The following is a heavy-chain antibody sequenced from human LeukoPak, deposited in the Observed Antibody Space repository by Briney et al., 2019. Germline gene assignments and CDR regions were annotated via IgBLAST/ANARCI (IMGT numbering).Heavy chain of an antibody. D-gene: IGHD6-19*01. CDR1: GFTFSSYG. CDR2: IRYDGSNK. J-gene: IGHJ4*02. CDR3: AKDGTGWPHKFIDY. V-gene: IGHV3-30*02. Sequence: PGGSLRLSCAASGFTFSSYGMHWVRQAPGKGLEWVAFIRYDGSNKYYADSVKGRFTISRDNSKNTLYLQMNSLRAEDTAVYYCAKDGTGWPHKFIDYWGQGTLLTVSS.